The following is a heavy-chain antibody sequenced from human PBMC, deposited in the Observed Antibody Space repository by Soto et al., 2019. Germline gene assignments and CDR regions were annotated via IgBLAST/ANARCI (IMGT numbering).Heavy chain of an antibody. V-gene: IGHV3-23*01. Sequence: LRLSCAASGFTFSSYAMSWVRQAPGKGLEWVSAISGSGGSTYYADSVKGRFTISRDNSKNTLYLQMNSLRAEDTAVYYCAKDLGDSSGYYPAAHDAFDIWGQGTMVTVSS. CDR3: AKDLGDSSGYYPAAHDAFDI. CDR2: ISGSGGST. CDR1: GFTFSSYA. J-gene: IGHJ3*02. D-gene: IGHD3-22*01.